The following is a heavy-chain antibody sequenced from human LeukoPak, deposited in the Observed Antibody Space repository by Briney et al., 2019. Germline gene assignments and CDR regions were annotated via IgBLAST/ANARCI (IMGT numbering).Heavy chain of an antibody. CDR2: ISYDGSNK. Sequence: GRSLRLSCAASGFTFSSYAMHWVRQAPGKGLEWVAVISYDGSNKYYADSVKGRFTISRDNSKNTLYLQMNSLRAEDTAVYYCAREAAAGYYYYYYMDVWGKGTTVTVSS. CDR1: GFTFSSYA. J-gene: IGHJ6*03. D-gene: IGHD6-13*01. V-gene: IGHV3-30*04. CDR3: AREAAAGYYYYYYMDV.